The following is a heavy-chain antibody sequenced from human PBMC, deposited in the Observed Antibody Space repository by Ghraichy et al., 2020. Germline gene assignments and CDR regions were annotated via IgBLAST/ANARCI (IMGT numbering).Heavy chain of an antibody. CDR1: GFTFSSYA. CDR2: ISGIGGST. V-gene: IGHV3-23*01. Sequence: GGSLRLSCAASGFTFSSYAMSWVRQAPGKGLEWVSAISGIGGSTYYADSVKGRFTISRDNSKNTLYLQMNSLRAEDTAVYYCAKGKVLVNSSGYYSMAYYYYYGMDVWGQGTTVTVSS. CDR3: AKGKVLVNSSGYYSMAYYYYYGMDV. D-gene: IGHD3-22*01. J-gene: IGHJ6*02.